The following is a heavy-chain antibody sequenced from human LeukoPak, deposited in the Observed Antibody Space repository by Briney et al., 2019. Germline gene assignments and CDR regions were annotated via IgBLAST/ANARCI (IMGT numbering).Heavy chain of an antibody. CDR3: ARAYDSSGYGVDAFDI. Sequence: SETLSLTCAVSGGSISSGGYSWSWIRQPPGKGLEWIGYIYHSGSTYYNPSLKSRVTISVDRSKNQFSLKLSSVTAADTAVYYCARAYDSSGYGVDAFDIWGQGTMVTVSS. CDR1: GGSISSGGYS. V-gene: IGHV4-30-2*01. CDR2: IYHSGST. J-gene: IGHJ3*02. D-gene: IGHD3-22*01.